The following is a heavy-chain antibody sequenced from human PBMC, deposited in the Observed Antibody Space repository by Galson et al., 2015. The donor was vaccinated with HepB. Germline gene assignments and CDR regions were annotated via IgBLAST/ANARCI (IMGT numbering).Heavy chain of an antibody. D-gene: IGHD2-15*01. CDR2: ISAYNGNT. CDR3: ARDLEGPCSGGSCYSSGNSNWFDP. V-gene: IGHV1-18*04. J-gene: IGHJ5*02. CDR1: GYTFTSYG. Sequence: QSGAEVKKPGASVEVSCKASGYTFTSYGISWVRQAPGQGLEWMGWISAYNGNTNYAQKLQGRVTMTTDTSTSTAYMELRSLRSDDTAVYYCARDLEGPCSGGSCYSSGNSNWFDPWGQGTLVTVSS.